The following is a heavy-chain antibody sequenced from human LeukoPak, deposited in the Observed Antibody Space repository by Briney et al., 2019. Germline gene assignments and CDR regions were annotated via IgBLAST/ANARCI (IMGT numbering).Heavy chain of an antibody. CDR2: INPNSGGT. D-gene: IGHD3-10*01. Sequence: ASVKVSCKASGYTFTGYYMHWVRQAPGQGLEWMGWINPNSGGTNYAQKFQGRVTMTRDTSISTAYMELSRLRSDDTAVYYCARDYGELWFGGLLRNWFDPWGQGTLVTVSS. CDR3: ARDYGELWFGGLLRNWFDP. J-gene: IGHJ5*02. V-gene: IGHV1-2*02. CDR1: GYTFTGYY.